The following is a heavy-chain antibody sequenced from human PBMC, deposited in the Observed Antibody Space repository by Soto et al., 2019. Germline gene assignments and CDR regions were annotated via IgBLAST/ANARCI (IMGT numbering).Heavy chain of an antibody. Sequence: ASVKVSCKTSGYIFTDHLIHWVRQSPGQGLQWVGWVHPDSGGTNVAQAFQDRVTMTADTSITTAYMDLPRLRPDDTAIFYCARGAQGFFPVSGIYFYFDHWGQGTPVTVSS. J-gene: IGHJ4*02. CDR3: ARGAQGFFPVSGIYFYFDH. D-gene: IGHD3-22*01. V-gene: IGHV1-2*02. CDR2: VHPDSGGT. CDR1: GYIFTDHL.